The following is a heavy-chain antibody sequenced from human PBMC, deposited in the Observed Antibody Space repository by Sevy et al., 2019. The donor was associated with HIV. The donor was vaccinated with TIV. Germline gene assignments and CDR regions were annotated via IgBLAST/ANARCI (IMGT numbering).Heavy chain of an antibody. CDR3: ARFPKGDYTNYFDS. J-gene: IGHJ4*02. CDR2: IFWDDEK. V-gene: IGHV2-5*02. CDR1: GFSLNTSGVG. Sequence: SGPTLVKPAQTLTLTCSFSGFSLNTSGVGVGWIRLPPGKALEWLALIFWDDEKRYSPPLKNRLTITKDTSKNQVVLTMTNMDPVDTATYYCARFPKGDYTNYFDSWDQGSLVTVSS. D-gene: IGHD4-4*01.